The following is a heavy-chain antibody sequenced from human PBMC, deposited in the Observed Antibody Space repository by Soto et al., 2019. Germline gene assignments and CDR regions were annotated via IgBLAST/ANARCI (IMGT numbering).Heavy chain of an antibody. CDR2: INSDGSST. CDR3: ARGRFLVNDYVWGSYRPFDY. V-gene: IGHV3-74*01. J-gene: IGHJ4*02. Sequence: GGSLRLSCAASGFTFSSYWMHWVRQAPGKGLVWVSRINSDGSSTSYADSVKGRFTISRDNAKNTLYLQMNSLRAEDTAVYYCARGRFLVNDYVWGSYRPFDYWGQGTLVTVSS. CDR1: GFTFSSYW. D-gene: IGHD3-16*02.